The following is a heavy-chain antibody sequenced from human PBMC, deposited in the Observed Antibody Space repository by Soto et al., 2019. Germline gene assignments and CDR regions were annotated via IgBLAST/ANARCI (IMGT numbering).Heavy chain of an antibody. J-gene: IGHJ5*02. CDR3: AREIVTAGGNNYFDP. CDR1: GGTVASSHW. CDR2: VYHTGDT. V-gene: IGHV4-4*02. Sequence: QVQLQESGPRLVKPSGSLSLTCGVSGGTVASSHWWSWVRQSPGGGLDWIGNVYHTGDTNFNPSLQSRVTMSVDKSNNQFSLRLNSLTAADTAVYFCAREIVTAGGNNYFDPWGPGTLVTVSS. D-gene: IGHD2-21*02.